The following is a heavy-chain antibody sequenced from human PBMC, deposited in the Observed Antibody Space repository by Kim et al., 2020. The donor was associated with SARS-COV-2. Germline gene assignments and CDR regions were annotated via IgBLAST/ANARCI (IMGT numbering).Heavy chain of an antibody. CDR2: ITSSTSI. CDR3: ARGVGSY. J-gene: IGHJ4*02. V-gene: IGHV3-21*01. Sequence: GGSLRLSCAASGFTFSTYRMNWVRQAPGKCLEWVSSITSSTSIYYADSVKGRFTISRDNAKNSLYLQMNSLTAEDTAVYYCARGVGSYWGQGTLVTVSS. D-gene: IGHD3-10*01. CDR1: GFTFSTYR.